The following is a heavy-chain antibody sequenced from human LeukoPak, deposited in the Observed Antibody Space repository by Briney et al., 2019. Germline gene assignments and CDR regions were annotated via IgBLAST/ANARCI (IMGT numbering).Heavy chain of an antibody. J-gene: IGHJ4*02. D-gene: IGHD2-8*02. CDR2: IDSAGGRI. Sequence: GGSLRLSCAGSTFAFGGYWIHWVRQLPGKGLAWVSRIDSAGGRIQWADSVKGRFTISRDNAKNTVYLQMNSLRPEDSAVYYCVADRGHWSGSDFWGRGTLVIVSS. V-gene: IGHV3-74*01. CDR1: TFAFGGYW. CDR3: VADRGHWSGSDF.